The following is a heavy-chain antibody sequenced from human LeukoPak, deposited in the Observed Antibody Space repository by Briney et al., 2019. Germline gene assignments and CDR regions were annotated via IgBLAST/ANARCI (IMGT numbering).Heavy chain of an antibody. V-gene: IGHV1-46*01. D-gene: IGHD6-13*01. CDR2: INPSGGSP. CDR3: ARGSSSCLDS. Sequence: ASVKVSCKPSGYTFTSYFIHWVRQAPGQGLEWMGIINPSGGSPIYAQNLQGRVTMTRDMSTSTVYMELSSLRSEDTAMYYCARGSSSCLDSWDQGTLVTVSS. J-gene: IGHJ5*01. CDR1: GYTFTSYF.